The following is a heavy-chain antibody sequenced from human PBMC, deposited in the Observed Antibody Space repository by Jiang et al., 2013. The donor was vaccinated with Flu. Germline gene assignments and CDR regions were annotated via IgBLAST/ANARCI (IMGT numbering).Heavy chain of an antibody. J-gene: IGHJ4*02. CDR1: GFTFTNNG. CDR3: ARNGDGYNVGFDY. D-gene: IGHD5-24*01. CDR2: ISSSSM. V-gene: IGHV3-48*02. Sequence: VQLVESGGGLVQPGGSLRLSCAASGFTFTNNGLIGLNWVRQAPGKGLEWLAYISSSSMYYADSVKGRFTISRDNAKNSLYLQMNSLRDEDTAVYYCARNGDGYNVGFDYWGQGTLVIVSS.